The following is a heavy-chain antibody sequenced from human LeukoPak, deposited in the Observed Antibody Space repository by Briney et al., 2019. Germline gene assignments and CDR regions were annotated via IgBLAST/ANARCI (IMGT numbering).Heavy chain of an antibody. CDR2: ISSSSSYI. CDR3: ARDPERSSWYKEVWFDP. CDR1: GFTFSSYS. Sequence: GGSLRLSCAASGFTFSSYSMNWVRQAPGKGLEWVSSISSSSSYIYYADSVKGRFTISRDNAKNSLYLQMNSLRAEDTAVYYCARDPERSSWYKEVWFDPWGQGTLVTVSS. V-gene: IGHV3-21*04. D-gene: IGHD6-13*01. J-gene: IGHJ5*02.